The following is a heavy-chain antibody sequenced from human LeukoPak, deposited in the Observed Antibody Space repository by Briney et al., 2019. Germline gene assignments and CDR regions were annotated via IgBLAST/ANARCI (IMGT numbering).Heavy chain of an antibody. D-gene: IGHD7-27*01. J-gene: IGHJ4*02. V-gene: IGHV3-11*01. Sequence: GGSLRLSCAASGFIFSDYYMSWIRQAPGRGLEWISYISGSGGDIYYVDSVKGRFTISRDNAKNSLYLQMNSLRAEDTALYYCARAWGSADYWGQGTLVTVSS. CDR2: ISGSGGDI. CDR1: GFIFSDYY. CDR3: ARAWGSADY.